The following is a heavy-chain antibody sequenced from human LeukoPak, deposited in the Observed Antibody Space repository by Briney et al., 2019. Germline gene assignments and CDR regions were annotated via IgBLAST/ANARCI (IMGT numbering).Heavy chain of an antibody. J-gene: IGHJ4*02. Sequence: GGSLRLSCAASGFTLSSYAMSWVRQAPGKGLEWVSAISVSGNTYHADSVKGRFTISRDRSKNTLYLQMNSLRAEDTAVYYCAGGWLQSSPFDYWGQGTLVTVSS. CDR3: AGGWLQSSPFDY. V-gene: IGHV3-23*01. CDR1: GFTLSSYA. D-gene: IGHD5-24*01. CDR2: ISVSGNT.